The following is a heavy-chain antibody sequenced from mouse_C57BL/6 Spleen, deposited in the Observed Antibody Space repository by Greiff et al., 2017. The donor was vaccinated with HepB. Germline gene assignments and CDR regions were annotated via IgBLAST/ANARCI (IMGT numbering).Heavy chain of an antibody. CDR1: GYTFTDYY. D-gene: IGHD1-1*01. CDR2: INPYNGGT. CDR3: ARVPYYYGSSPWYFDV. V-gene: IGHV1-19*01. Sequence: VQLKQSGPVLVKPGASVKMSCKASGYTFTDYYMNWVKQSHGKSLEWIGVINPYNGGTSYNQKFKGKATLTVDKSSSTAYMELNSLTSEDSAVYYCARVPYYYGSSPWYFDVWGTGTTVTVSS. J-gene: IGHJ1*03.